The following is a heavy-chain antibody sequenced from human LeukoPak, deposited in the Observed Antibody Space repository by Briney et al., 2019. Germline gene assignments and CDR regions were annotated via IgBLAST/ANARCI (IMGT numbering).Heavy chain of an antibody. Sequence: SQTLSLTCAVSGGSFSSGGYSWSWIRQPPGKGLEWIGYIYHSGSTYYNPSLKSRVSISVDRSKNQFSLKLSSVTAADTAVYYCARVDSSSWYYFQHWGQGTLVTVSS. CDR3: ARVDSSSWYYFQH. D-gene: IGHD6-13*01. CDR2: IYHSGST. V-gene: IGHV4-30-2*01. CDR1: GGSFSSGGYS. J-gene: IGHJ1*01.